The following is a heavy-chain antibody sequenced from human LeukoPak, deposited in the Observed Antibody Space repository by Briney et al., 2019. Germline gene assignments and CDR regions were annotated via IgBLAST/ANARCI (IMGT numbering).Heavy chain of an antibody. D-gene: IGHD3-10*01. CDR2: IYPGDSDT. CDR3: ARHGPRYYYGSGSSPNNWFDP. CDR1: GYIFTSYW. J-gene: IGHJ5*02. V-gene: IGHV5-51*01. Sequence: GESLKISCKGSGYIFTSYWIGWVRQMPGKGLEGMGTIYPGDSDTRYSPSFQGQITISADKSISTAYLQWSSLKASDTAMYYCARHGPRYYYGSGSSPNNWFDPWGQGTLVTVSS.